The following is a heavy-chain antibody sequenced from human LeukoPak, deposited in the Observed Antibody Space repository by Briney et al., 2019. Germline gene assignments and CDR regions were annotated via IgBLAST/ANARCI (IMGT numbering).Heavy chain of an antibody. CDR2: IYSGGST. V-gene: IGHV3-66*02. CDR1: GFTVSSNY. J-gene: IGHJ6*03. Sequence: PGGSLRLYCAASGFTVSSNYMSWVRQAPGKGLEWASVIYSGGSTYYADSVKGRFTISRDNSKNTLYLQMNSLRAEDTAVYYCAGGPDYYYYMDVWGKGTTVTVSS. CDR3: AGGPDYYYYMDV.